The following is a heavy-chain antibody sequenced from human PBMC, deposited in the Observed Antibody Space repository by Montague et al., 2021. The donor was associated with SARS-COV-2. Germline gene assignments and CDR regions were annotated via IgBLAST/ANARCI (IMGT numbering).Heavy chain of an antibody. J-gene: IGHJ6*03. D-gene: IGHD1-26*01. Sequence: SETLSLTCTVSGGSISSYYWSWIRQPPGKGLEWIGYIYYSGSTXXXPSXKSRATISVDTSKNQFSLKLSSVTAADTAVYYCACGAESGSGYMDVWGKGTTVTVSS. CDR1: GGSISSYY. CDR2: IYYSGST. V-gene: IGHV4-59*01. CDR3: ACGAESGSGYMDV.